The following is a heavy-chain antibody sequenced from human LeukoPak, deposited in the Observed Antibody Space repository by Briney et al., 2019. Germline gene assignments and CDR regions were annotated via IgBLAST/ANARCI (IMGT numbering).Heavy chain of an antibody. Sequence: SVKVSCKASGGTFSSYAISWVRQAPGQGLEWMGRIIPILGIANYAQKFQGRVTITADKSTSTAYMELSSLRPEDTALYYCAKSSEIITMVRGVIIRDRYYYGMDVWGQGTTVTVSS. CDR2: IIPILGIA. CDR1: GGTFSSYA. D-gene: IGHD3-10*01. V-gene: IGHV1-69*04. J-gene: IGHJ6*02. CDR3: AKSSEIITMVRGVIIRDRYYYGMDV.